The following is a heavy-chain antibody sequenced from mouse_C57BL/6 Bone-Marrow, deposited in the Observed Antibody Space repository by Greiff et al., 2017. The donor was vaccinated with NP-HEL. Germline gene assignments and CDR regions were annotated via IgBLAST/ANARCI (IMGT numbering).Heavy chain of an antibody. J-gene: IGHJ2*01. CDR1: GYTFTSYW. V-gene: IGHV1-55*01. CDR2: IYPGSGST. D-gene: IGHD1-1*01. Sequence: QVQLQQPGAELVKPGASVKMSCKASGYTFTSYWISWVMQRPGQGLEWIGDIYPGSGSTNYNEKFKSKATLTVDTSSSTAYMQLSSLTSEDSAVYYCASPYYYGSSYGYWGQGTTLTVSS. CDR3: ASPYYYGSSYGY.